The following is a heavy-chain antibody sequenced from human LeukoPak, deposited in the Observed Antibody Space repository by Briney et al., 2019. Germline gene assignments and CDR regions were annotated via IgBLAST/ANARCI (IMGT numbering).Heavy chain of an antibody. CDR3: AKGGYNFDY. D-gene: IGHD5-18*01. CDR2: ISGSGGST. J-gene: IGHJ4*02. Sequence: PGGTLRLSCAASGFTFSSYGLSWVRQAPGEGLEWVSAISGSGGSTYYADSVKGRFTISRDNSKNTLYLQMNSLRAEDTAVYYCAKGGYNFDYWGQGTLVTVSS. CDR1: GFTFSSYG. V-gene: IGHV3-23*01.